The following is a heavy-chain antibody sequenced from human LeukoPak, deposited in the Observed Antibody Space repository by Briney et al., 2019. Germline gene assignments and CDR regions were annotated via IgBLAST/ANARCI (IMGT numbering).Heavy chain of an antibody. CDR3: AKEERIAVAGRESYFDY. V-gene: IGHV3-23*01. D-gene: IGHD6-19*01. CDR2: ISGSGGST. Sequence: PGGSLRLSCAASGFTFSSYAMHWVRQAPGKGLEWVSAISGSGGSTYYADSVKGRFTISRDNSKYTLYLQMNSLRAEDTAVYYCAKEERIAVAGRESYFDYWGQGTLVTVSS. CDR1: GFTFSSYA. J-gene: IGHJ4*02.